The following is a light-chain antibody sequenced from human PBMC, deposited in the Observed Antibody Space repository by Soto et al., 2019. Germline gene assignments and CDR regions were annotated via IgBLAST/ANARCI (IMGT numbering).Light chain of an antibody. CDR2: GNN. V-gene: IGLV1-40*01. J-gene: IGLJ1*01. CDR3: QSYDSSLSGYV. Sequence: QSVLTQPPSVSGAPGQRVTISCTGSSSDIGAGYDVHWYQQLPGTAPKLLIYGNNNRPSGVPDRFSGYKSGTSASLAITGLQAEDEADYYCQSYDSSLSGYVFGTGTKLTVL. CDR1: SSDIGAGYD.